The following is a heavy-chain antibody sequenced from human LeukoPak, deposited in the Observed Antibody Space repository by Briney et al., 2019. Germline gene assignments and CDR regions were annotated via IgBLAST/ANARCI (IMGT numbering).Heavy chain of an antibody. Sequence: GASLRLSCAASGFTFSSYAMSWVRQAPGKGLEWGSGGSGSGGSTYYADSVKGRFTISRDNFKNTLYLQMNSLRAEDTAVYYCAFPRGGELLLPSFDYWGQGTLVTVSS. CDR1: GFTFSSYA. CDR3: AFPRGGELLLPSFDY. CDR2: GSGSGGST. D-gene: IGHD1-26*01. J-gene: IGHJ4*02. V-gene: IGHV3-23*01.